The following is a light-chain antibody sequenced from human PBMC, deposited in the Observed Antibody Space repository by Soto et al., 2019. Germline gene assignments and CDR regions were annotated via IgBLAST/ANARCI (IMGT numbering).Light chain of an antibody. J-gene: IGKJ4*01. CDR1: QDIDNY. CDR2: AAS. V-gene: IGKV1-27*01. Sequence: DIQMTQSPSSLSASVGDRVTITCRASQDIDNYLVWYQQKPGKVPKLLIYAASTLQSGAPSRFSGSGSGTDFTLTISSLQPEDVATYYCQKYNSVPHTFGGGTKVKIK. CDR3: QKYNSVPHT.